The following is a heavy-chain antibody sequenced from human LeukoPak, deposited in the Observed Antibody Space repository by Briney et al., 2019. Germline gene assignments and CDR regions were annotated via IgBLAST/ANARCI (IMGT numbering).Heavy chain of an antibody. CDR1: GGSISSSSYY. J-gene: IGHJ4*02. CDR2: IYYSGST. V-gene: IGHV4-39*01. D-gene: IGHD3-3*01. Sequence: PSETLSLTCTVSGGSISSSSYYWGWIRQSPGKGLEWIGSIYYSGSTYYNPSLKSRVTISVDTSKNQFSLKLSSVTAADTAVYYCARQKDITIFGVVISPIDYWGQGTLVTVPS. CDR3: ARQKDITIFGVVISPIDY.